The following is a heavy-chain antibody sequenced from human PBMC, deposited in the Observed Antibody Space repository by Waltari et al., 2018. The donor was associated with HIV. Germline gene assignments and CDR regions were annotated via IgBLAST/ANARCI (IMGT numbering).Heavy chain of an antibody. CDR2: IYYSGKT. CDR1: GGSISSSSYY. D-gene: IGHD3-22*01. CDR3: ARVNMIVVVRSYWYFDL. Sequence: QLQLQESGPGLVKPSETLSLTCTVSGGSISSSSYYWGWIRQPPGKGLEWIGSIYYSGKTYYTPSLKSRVTISVDTSKNQFSLKLSSVTAADTAVYYCARVNMIVVVRSYWYFDLWGRGTLVTVSS. J-gene: IGHJ2*01. V-gene: IGHV4-39*07.